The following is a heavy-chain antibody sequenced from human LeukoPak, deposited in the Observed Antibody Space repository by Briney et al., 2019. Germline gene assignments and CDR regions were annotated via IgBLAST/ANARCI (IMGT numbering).Heavy chain of an antibody. D-gene: IGHD7-27*01. CDR1: GFTSTSYW. J-gene: IGHJ5*02. CDR2: INHDGTDK. V-gene: IGHV3-7*05. CDR3: AREDWGPRVDP. Sequence: PGGSLRLPCAASGFTSTSYWMTWVRQAPGKGLHWVANINHDGTDKNYADSVKGRFTISRDNAKRSVLLQMNSLRAEDTGLYYCAREDWGPRVDPRGRGTLVTVSS.